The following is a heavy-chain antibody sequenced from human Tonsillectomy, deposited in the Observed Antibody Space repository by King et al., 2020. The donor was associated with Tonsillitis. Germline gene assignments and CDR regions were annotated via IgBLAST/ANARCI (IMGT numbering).Heavy chain of an antibody. CDR1: GFTFTTYW. Sequence: VQLVESGGGLVQPGGSLKLSCAASGFTFTTYWMSWVRQPPGKGLEWVANIKPDGSENYYVDSVKGRFTISRDNAKNSLYLQMSSLRADDTAVYYWARQRERGFDPSGRGTLVTVSS. J-gene: IGHJ5*02. D-gene: IGHD1-26*01. CDR2: IKPDGSEN. V-gene: IGHV3-7*03. CDR3: ARQRERGFDP.